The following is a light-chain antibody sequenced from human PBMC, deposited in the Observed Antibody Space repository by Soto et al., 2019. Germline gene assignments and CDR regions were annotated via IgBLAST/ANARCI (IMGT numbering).Light chain of an antibody. CDR3: KQRSRLLRT. V-gene: IGKV3-11*01. Sequence: EIVLTQSPATLSWSPGERATLSCRASQSVSSFLAWYQQKPGQAPRLLIYDASNRATGIPARFSGSGSGTDFTLTISSLEPEDFALYYCKQRSRLLRTFGQGSKV. CDR2: DAS. CDR1: QSVSSF. J-gene: IGKJ1*01.